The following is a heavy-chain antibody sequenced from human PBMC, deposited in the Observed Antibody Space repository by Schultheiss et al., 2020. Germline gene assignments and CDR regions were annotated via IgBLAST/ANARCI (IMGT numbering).Heavy chain of an antibody. CDR1: GYTFTSYY. D-gene: IGHD3-3*01. CDR2: INPSGGST. V-gene: IGHV1-46*01. J-gene: IGHJ5*02. Sequence: ASVKVSCKASGYTFTSYYMHWVRQAPGQGLEWMGIINPSGGSTSYAQKFQGRVTMTRNTSISTAYMELSSLRSEDTAVYYCARSYDFWSGYRPLNWFDPWGEGALVTVSS. CDR3: ARSYDFWSGYRPLNWFDP.